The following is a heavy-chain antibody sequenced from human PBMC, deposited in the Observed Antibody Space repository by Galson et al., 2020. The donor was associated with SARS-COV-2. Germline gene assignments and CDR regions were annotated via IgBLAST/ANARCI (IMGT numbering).Heavy chain of an antibody. CDR2: MNPNSGNT. J-gene: IGHJ4*02. CDR3: ARAPLSYDSLTGYTRAYYFDS. CDR1: GYTFTTYD. Sequence: ASVKVSCRASGYTFTTYDINWVRQATGQGLEWVGWMNPNSGNTDYAQDFQGRVTMTRDTSTSTAYMELRSLRSEDTAVYYCARAPLSYDSLTGYTRAYYFDSWGQGTLVTVSS. V-gene: IGHV1-8*01. D-gene: IGHD3-9*01.